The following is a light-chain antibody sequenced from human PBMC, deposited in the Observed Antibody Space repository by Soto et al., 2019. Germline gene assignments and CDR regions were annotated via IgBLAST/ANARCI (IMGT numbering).Light chain of an antibody. CDR2: AAS. CDR3: QQSYSSPWT. J-gene: IGKJ1*01. Sequence: DIQMTQSPSSLSASVRDRVTITCRASQNIINYLNWYQQKPGRAPKILIYAASNLQSGVPLRFSGGGSGTDFTLTITSLQPEDFATYYCQQSYSSPWTFGQGTKVDIK. CDR1: QNIINY. V-gene: IGKV1-39*01.